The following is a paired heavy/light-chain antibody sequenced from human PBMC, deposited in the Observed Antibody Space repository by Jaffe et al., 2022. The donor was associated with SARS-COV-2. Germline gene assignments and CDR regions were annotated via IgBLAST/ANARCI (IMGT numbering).Heavy chain of an antibody. D-gene: IGHD3-16*01. CDR1: GFTFSSYW. V-gene: IGHV3-74*01. CDR2: IDNDGSST. CDR3: ARGGFNHGFDI. J-gene: IGHJ3*02. Sequence: VQLVESGGGLIQPGGSLRLSCAVSGFTFSSYWMHWVRQVPGKGLLWVSRIDNDGSSTIYADSVRGRFTTSRDNSKNTLYLEMNSLGAEDTAVYYCARGGFNHGFDIWGQGTMVTVSS.
Light chain of an antibody. CDR3: QHYGGSLWT. Sequence: ELVLTQSPGTLSLSPGERATLSCRASQIFSNVYLAWYQQRPGQAPRLLIYGASGRAIGIPDRFSGSGSGTDFTLTISRLEPEDSAVYYCQHYGGSLWTFGQGTKVEIK. CDR2: GAS. CDR1: QIFSNVY. V-gene: IGKV3-20*01. J-gene: IGKJ1*01.